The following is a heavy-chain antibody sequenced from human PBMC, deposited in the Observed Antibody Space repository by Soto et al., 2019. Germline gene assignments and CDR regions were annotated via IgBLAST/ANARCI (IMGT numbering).Heavy chain of an antibody. CDR3: VRLIGNSWLDS. J-gene: IGHJ5*01. Sequence: SETLSLTCTVSGASVINYYWAWIRQSPGRGLESIGYVSNTATTTYNPDISNNQVSLHLNSVTPDDTAVYYCVRLIGNSWLDSWGQGTLVTVSS. CDR1: GASVINYY. V-gene: IGHV4-59*08. CDR2: VSNTATT.